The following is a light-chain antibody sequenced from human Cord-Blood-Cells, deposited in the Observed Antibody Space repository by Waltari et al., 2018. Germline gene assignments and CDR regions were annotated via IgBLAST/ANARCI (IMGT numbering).Light chain of an antibody. V-gene: IGLV2-14*01. J-gene: IGLJ2*01. CDR3: SSYTSSSTVV. CDR2: DVS. CDR1: SSDAGGHNY. Sequence: QSALTQPASVSGSPGQSITISCTGTSSDAGGHNYVSWYQQHPGKAPKPMIYDVSKRPSGVSNRFSGSKYGNTASLTISGLQAEDEADYYCSSYTSSSTVVFGGGTKLTVL.